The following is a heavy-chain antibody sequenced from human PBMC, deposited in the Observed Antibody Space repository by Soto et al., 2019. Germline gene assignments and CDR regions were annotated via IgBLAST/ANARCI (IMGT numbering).Heavy chain of an antibody. CDR1: GGSLSPNY. J-gene: IGHJ5*02. D-gene: IGHD6-13*01. Sequence: SETLSLTCTVSGGSLSPNYWAWIRQPPGKGLEWVGYIYFGGTTSYNPSLKSRVTISLETSNSQFSLKLSSVTAADTAVYYCALAAAGDWFDPWGQGTLVTVSS. CDR2: IYFGGTT. V-gene: IGHV4-4*09. CDR3: ALAAAGDWFDP.